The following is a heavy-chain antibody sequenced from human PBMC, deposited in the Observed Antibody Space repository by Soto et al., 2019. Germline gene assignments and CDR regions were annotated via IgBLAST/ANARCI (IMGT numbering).Heavy chain of an antibody. CDR1: GYTFTTYH. CDR3: ARGTYGDIDY. CDR2: INPRAGST. Sequence: QVQLVQSGAEVKKPGASVKGSCKASGYTFTTYHMHWVRQAPGQGLEWMGVINPRAGSTAYAQKFQGRVTVTMDTSTSTVYMELSSVRSEDTAVYYCARGTYGDIDYWGQGTLVTVSS. D-gene: IGHD4-17*01. V-gene: IGHV1-46*01. J-gene: IGHJ4*02.